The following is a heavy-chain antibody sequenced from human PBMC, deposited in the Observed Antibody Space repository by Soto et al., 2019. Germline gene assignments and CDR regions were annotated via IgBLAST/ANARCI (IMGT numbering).Heavy chain of an antibody. Sequence: EVQLLESGGGLVQPGGSLRLSCAASGFTFSSYAMSWVRQAPGKGLEWVSAISGSGGSTYYADSGKGRFTISRDNSKNTLYLQMNSLRAEDTAVYYCARKYYDFWSGPYGMDFWGQGTTVTVSS. CDR2: ISGSGGST. D-gene: IGHD3-3*01. J-gene: IGHJ6*02. V-gene: IGHV3-23*01. CDR1: GFTFSSYA. CDR3: ARKYYDFWSGPYGMDF.